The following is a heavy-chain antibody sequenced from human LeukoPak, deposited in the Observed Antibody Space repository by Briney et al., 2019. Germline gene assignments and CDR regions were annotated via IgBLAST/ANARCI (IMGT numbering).Heavy chain of an antibody. CDR1: GFTFSSCS. D-gene: IGHD6-19*01. Sequence: GGSLRLSCAASGFTFSSCSMNWVRQAPGKGLEWVSSISSSSSYIYYADSVKGRFTISRDNAKNSLYLQMNSLRAEDTAVYYCARELAVAGGLDYWGQGTLVTVSS. CDR2: ISSSSSYI. V-gene: IGHV3-21*01. J-gene: IGHJ4*02. CDR3: ARELAVAGGLDY.